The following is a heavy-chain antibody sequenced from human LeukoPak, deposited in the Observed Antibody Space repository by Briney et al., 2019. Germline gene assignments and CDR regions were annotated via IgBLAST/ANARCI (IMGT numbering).Heavy chain of an antibody. CDR2: IYSFGGS. J-gene: IGHJ4*02. D-gene: IGHD2-15*01. CDR1: GVSIGDPPDH. CDR3: AKGTPVDS. V-gene: IGHV4-39*07. Sequence: PSETLSLTCSVSGVSIGDPPDHWTWIRQPPRKALEWIGTIYSFGGSHSSPPLQSRVTLSLETSKNQFSLRLASVSAADRAVYFCAKGTPVDSWGPGILVTVSS.